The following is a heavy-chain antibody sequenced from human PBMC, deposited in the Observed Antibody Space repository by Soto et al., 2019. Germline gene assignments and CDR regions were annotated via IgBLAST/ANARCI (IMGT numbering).Heavy chain of an antibody. D-gene: IGHD3-22*01. V-gene: IGHV3-74*01. CDR2: MNGDESYT. Sequence: GGSLRLSCAASGFTFSSYWMHWVRQAPGKGLVWVSGMNGDESYTTYADSVKGRFTISRDNTRNTMFLQMNSLGAEDTALYFCARVVDHSYDSADYALDALDIWGQGTMVTVS. CDR3: ARVVDHSYDSADYALDALDI. J-gene: IGHJ3*02. CDR1: GFTFSSYW.